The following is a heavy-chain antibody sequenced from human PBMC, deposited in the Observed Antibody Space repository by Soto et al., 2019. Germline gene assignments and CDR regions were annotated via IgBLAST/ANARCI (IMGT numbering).Heavy chain of an antibody. V-gene: IGHV4-61*01. CDR2: IYYSGST. D-gene: IGHD2-2*01. CDR3: ARDTGYCISTSCYNWFDP. CDR1: GGSVSSGSYY. J-gene: IGHJ5*02. Sequence: QVQLQESGPGLVKPSETLSLTCTVSGGSVSSGSYYWSWIRQPPGKGLEWIGYIYYSGSTNYNPSLKSRVTLSVDTSKNQFSLKLSSVTAADTAVYYCARDTGYCISTSCYNWFDPWGQGTLVTVSS.